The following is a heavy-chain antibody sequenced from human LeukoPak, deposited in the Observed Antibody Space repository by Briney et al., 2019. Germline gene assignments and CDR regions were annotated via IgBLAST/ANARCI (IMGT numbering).Heavy chain of an antibody. Sequence: GGSLRLSCAASGFTFRSYVMHWVRQAPGKGLEWGAVISYDGSNKYYADSVKGRFTISRDNSKNTLYLQMNSVRAEDTAVYYCAKDDQVAAAGSLGYYYGMDVWDQGTTVTVSS. J-gene: IGHJ6*02. D-gene: IGHD6-13*01. CDR3: AKDDQVAAAGSLGYYYGMDV. CDR1: GFTFRSYV. CDR2: ISYDGSNK. V-gene: IGHV3-30*18.